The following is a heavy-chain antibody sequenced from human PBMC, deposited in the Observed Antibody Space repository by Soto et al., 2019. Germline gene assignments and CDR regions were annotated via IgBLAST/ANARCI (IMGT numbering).Heavy chain of an antibody. D-gene: IGHD3-9*01. Sequence: GASVKVSCKASGYTFTSYGISWVRQAPGQGLEWMGWISAYNGNTNYAQKLQGRVTMTTDTSTSTAYMELRSLRSDDTAVYYCARVPPYDILTGFDYWGQGTLVTVSS. CDR3: ARVPPYDILTGFDY. CDR2: ISAYNGNT. J-gene: IGHJ4*02. CDR1: GYTFTSYG. V-gene: IGHV1-18*01.